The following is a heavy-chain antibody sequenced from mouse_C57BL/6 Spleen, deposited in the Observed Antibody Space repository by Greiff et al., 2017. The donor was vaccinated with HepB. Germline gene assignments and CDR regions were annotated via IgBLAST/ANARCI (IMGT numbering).Heavy chain of an antibody. Sequence: QVHVKQPGAELVKPGASVKLSCKASGYTFTSYWMQWVKQRPGQGLEWIGEIDPSDSYTNYNQKFKGKATLTVDTSSSTAYMQLSSLTSEDSAVYYCAGKLRGFDYWGQGTTLTVSS. CDR3: AGKLRGFDY. J-gene: IGHJ2*01. D-gene: IGHD1-1*01. CDR1: GYTFTSYW. CDR2: IDPSDSYT. V-gene: IGHV1-50*01.